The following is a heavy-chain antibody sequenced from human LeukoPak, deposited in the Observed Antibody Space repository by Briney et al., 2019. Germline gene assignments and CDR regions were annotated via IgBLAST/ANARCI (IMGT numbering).Heavy chain of an antibody. V-gene: IGHV4-30-2*01. D-gene: IGHD3-3*01. J-gene: IGHJ4*02. CDR1: GGSISSGGYS. CDR2: IYHSGST. CDR3: AREAATYNDFWSGYYDY. Sequence: SETLSLTCAGSGGSISSGGYSWSWIRQPPGKGLEWIGYIYHSGSTYYNPSLKSRVTISVDRSKNQFSLKLSSVTAADTAVSYCAREAATYNDFWSGYYDYWGQGTPVTVSS.